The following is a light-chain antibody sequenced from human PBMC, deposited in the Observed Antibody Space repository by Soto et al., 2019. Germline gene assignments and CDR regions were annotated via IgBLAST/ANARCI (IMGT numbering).Light chain of an antibody. J-gene: IGKJ4*01. CDR1: QDVSRS. CDR2: AAS. Sequence: DTQLTQSPSFLSASVGDRVTIACRASQDVSRSVGWYQQKPGTAPKLLISAASTLNSGVPSRFSGSGSGTDFTLTISSLQPEDFATYYCQQLWTYPLTFGGGTKVDIK. V-gene: IGKV1-9*01. CDR3: QQLWTYPLT.